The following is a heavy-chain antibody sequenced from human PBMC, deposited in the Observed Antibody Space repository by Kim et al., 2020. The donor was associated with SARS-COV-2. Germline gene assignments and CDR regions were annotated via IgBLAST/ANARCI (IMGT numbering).Heavy chain of an antibody. Sequence: SETLSLTCAVSGGSISSGGYSWSWIRQPPGKGLEWIGYIYHSGSTYYNPSLKSRVTISVDRSKNQFSLKLSSVTAADTAVYYCARGVGGSFIRGYYFDYWGQGTLVTVSS. CDR3: ARGVGGSFIRGYYFDY. V-gene: IGHV4-30-2*01. J-gene: IGHJ4*02. D-gene: IGHD3-16*01. CDR1: GGSISSGGYS. CDR2: IYHSGST.